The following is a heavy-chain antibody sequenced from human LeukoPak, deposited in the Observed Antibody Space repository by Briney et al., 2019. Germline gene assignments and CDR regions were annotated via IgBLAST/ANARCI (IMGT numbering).Heavy chain of an antibody. J-gene: IGHJ6*03. Sequence: GGSLRLSCAASGFTFSSYAMNWVRQAPGKGLEWVSAISGSGSSSYYADSVKGRFTISRDNSKNTLYLQMNSLRAEDTAVYYCAKDKGIGATPGVYYYYYMDVWGKGTTVTVSS. V-gene: IGHV3-23*01. D-gene: IGHD1-26*01. CDR3: AKDKGIGATPGVYYYYYMDV. CDR1: GFTFSSYA. CDR2: ISGSGSSS.